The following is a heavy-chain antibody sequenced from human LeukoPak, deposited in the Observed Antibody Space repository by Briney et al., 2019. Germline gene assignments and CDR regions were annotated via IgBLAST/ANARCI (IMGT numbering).Heavy chain of an antibody. CDR2: ISWNSGSI. CDR1: GFTFDDYA. D-gene: IGHD6-19*01. Sequence: GGSLRLSCAASGFTFDDYAMHWVRQAPGKGLEWVSGISWNSGSIGYADSVKGRFTISRDNAKNSLYLQMNSLRAEDTALYYCAKSQVAGTWSFDYWGQGTLVTVSS. V-gene: IGHV3-9*01. CDR3: AKSQVAGTWSFDY. J-gene: IGHJ4*02.